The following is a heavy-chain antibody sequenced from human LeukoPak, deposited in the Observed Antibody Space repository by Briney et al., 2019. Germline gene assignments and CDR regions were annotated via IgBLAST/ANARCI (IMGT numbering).Heavy chain of an antibody. J-gene: IGHJ3*02. Sequence: PGGSLRLSCAASGFTFSSYWMHWVRQAPGKGLVWVSVIYSGGSTYYADSVKGRFTISRDNSKSTLYLQMNSLRAEDTAVYYCARDLLGATSGDDAFDIWGQGTMVTVSS. V-gene: IGHV3-66*02. CDR2: IYSGGST. D-gene: IGHD1-26*01. CDR3: ARDLLGATSGDDAFDI. CDR1: GFTFSSYW.